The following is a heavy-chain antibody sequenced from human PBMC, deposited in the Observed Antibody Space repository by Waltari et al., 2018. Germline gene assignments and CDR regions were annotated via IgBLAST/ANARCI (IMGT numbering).Heavy chain of an antibody. Sequence: QVQLQESGPGLVKPSETLSLTCIVSGGSINSYYWSWIRQPPGKGLEWIGYIYYSGNTNYNPSLKSRVTMSVDTSKNQFSLKLSSVTAADTAVYYCARDDYSNYEHFDYWGQGTLVTVSS. J-gene: IGHJ4*02. D-gene: IGHD4-4*01. V-gene: IGHV4-59*01. CDR3: ARDDYSNYEHFDY. CDR2: IYYSGNT. CDR1: GGSINSYY.